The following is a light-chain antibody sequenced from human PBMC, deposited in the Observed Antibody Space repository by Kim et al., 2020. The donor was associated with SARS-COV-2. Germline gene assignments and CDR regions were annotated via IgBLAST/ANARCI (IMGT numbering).Light chain of an antibody. CDR2: RDS. CDR3: QLWDSCTVV. Sequence: SYELTQPLSVSVALGQTARITCWGHNIGSKNVHWYQQKPGQAPVLVIYRDSNRPSGIPERFSGSNSGNTATLTISRAQAGDEADYYCQLWDSCTVVFGGGTQLTVL. CDR1: NIGSKN. V-gene: IGLV3-9*01. J-gene: IGLJ2*01.